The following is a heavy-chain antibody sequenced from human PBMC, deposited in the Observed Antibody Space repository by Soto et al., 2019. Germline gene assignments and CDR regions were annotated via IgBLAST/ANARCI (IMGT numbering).Heavy chain of an antibody. J-gene: IGHJ4*02. V-gene: IGHV4-31*03. Sequence: SETLSLTCTVSGSSISSGGYYWSWIRQHPGKGLEWIGYIYYSGSTYYNPSLKSRVTISVDTSKNQFSLKLSSVTAVDTATYYCAHRRGDLLTGHYYFDYWGQGTLVTVSS. CDR1: GSSISSGGYY. CDR3: AHRRGDLLTGHYYFDY. CDR2: IYYSGST. D-gene: IGHD3-9*01.